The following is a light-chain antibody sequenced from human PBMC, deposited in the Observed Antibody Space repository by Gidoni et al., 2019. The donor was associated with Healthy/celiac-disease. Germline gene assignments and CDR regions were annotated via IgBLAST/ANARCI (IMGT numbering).Light chain of an antibody. J-gene: IGKJ2*01. V-gene: IGKV3-20*01. CDR2: GAS. CDR3: QQYASSPYT. Sequence: IVFTQSPGTLSLSPGERATLSCRDSQSVSSSYLAWYQQKPGQAPRLLIYGASSRATGIPDRFSGSGSGTDFTLTISRLEPEDFAVYYCQQYASSPYTFGQGTKLEIK. CDR1: QSVSSSY.